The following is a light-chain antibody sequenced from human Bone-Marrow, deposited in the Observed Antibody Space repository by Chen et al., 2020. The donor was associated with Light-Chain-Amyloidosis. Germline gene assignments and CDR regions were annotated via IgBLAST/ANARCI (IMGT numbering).Light chain of an antibody. CDR1: SGSIATNY. CDR3: QSYQGSSQGV. J-gene: IGLJ3*02. Sequence: NFMLTQPHSVSESPGKTVIIACTRRSGSIATNYVQWYQQRPGSSPTTVIYEDDQRPSGVPDRFSGSIDRSSNSASLTISGLKTEDEADYYCQSYQGSSQGVFGGGTKLTVL. V-gene: IGLV6-57*01. CDR2: EDD.